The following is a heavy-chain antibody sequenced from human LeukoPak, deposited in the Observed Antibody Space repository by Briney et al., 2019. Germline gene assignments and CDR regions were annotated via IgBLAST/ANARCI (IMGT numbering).Heavy chain of an antibody. CDR2: TYYRSKWYN. D-gene: IGHD3-22*01. CDR1: GDSVSSNSAA. J-gene: IGHJ6*03. CDR3: ARGPRGYYDSSGYYYVRIYYMDV. Sequence: SQTLSLTCAISGDSVSSNSAACNWIRQSPSRGLEWLGRTYYRSKWYNDYAISVESRITINPDTSKNQFSLKLSSVTAADTAVYYCARGPRGYYDSSGYYYVRIYYMDVWGKGTTVTVSS. V-gene: IGHV6-1*01.